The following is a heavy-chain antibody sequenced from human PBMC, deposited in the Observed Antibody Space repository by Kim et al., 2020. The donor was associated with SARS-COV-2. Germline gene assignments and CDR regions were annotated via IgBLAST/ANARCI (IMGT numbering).Heavy chain of an antibody. CDR3: ARDTEQLKTPHGMDV. D-gene: IGHD6-6*01. V-gene: IGHV3-33*01. J-gene: IGHJ6*02. CDR1: GFTFSSYG. CDR2: LWYDGSNK. Sequence: GGSLRLSCAASGFTFSSYGMHWVRQAPGKGLEWVAVLWYDGSNKYYADSVKGRFTISRDNSKNTLYLQMNSLRAEDTAVYYCARDTEQLKTPHGMDVWGQGTTVTVSS.